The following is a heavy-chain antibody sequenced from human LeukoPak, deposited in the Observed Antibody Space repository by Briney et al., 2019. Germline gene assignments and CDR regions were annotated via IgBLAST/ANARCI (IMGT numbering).Heavy chain of an antibody. CDR2: IRYDGSNK. D-gene: IGHD3-22*01. V-gene: IGHV3-30*02. Sequence: GGSLRLSCAASGFTFSSYGMHWVRQAPGKGLEWVAFIRYDGSNKYYADSVKGRFTISRDNSKNTLYLQMNSLRAEDTAVYYCAKAQDYCDSSGPFDYWGQGTLVTVSS. J-gene: IGHJ4*02. CDR3: AKAQDYCDSSGPFDY. CDR1: GFTFSSYG.